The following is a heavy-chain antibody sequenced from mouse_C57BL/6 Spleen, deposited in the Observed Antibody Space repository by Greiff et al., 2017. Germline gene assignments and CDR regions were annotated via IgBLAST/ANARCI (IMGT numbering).Heavy chain of an antibody. CDR1: GYTFTSYW. V-gene: IGHV1-55*01. CDR2: IYPGSGST. Sequence: VQLQQSGAELVKPGASVKMSCKASGYTFTSYWITWVKQRPGQGLEWIGDIYPGSGSTNYNEKFKSKATLTVDTSSSTAYMQLSSLTSEDSAVYYCAVYDYDGDWFAYWGQGTLVTVSA. CDR3: AVYDYDGDWFAY. D-gene: IGHD2-4*01. J-gene: IGHJ3*01.